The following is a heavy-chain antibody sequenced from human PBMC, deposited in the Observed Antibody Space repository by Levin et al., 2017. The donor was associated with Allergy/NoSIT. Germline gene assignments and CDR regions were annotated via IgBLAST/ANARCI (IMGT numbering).Heavy chain of an antibody. CDR2: IYYSGTS. J-gene: IGHJ4*02. Sequence: SETLSLTCAVSGGSISSSNWWSWVRQSPGKGLEWIGEIYYSGTSNYSPSLESRVIMSVDNSKNQFSLTLTSVTDADTATYYCARKVFWSGDVNALDVWGQGTLVTVSS. D-gene: IGHD3-3*01. CDR3: ARKVFWSGDVNALDV. CDR1: GGSISSSNW. V-gene: IGHV4-4*02.